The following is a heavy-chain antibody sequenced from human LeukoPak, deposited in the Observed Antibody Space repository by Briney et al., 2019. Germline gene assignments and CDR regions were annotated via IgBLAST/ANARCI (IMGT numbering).Heavy chain of an antibody. V-gene: IGHV1-69*06. CDR3: ATGTHTSRYSSSWYIFDY. CDR1: GGTFSSYA. D-gene: IGHD6-13*01. CDR2: IIPIFGTA. Sequence: GASVKVSCKASGGTFSSYAISWVRQAPGQGLEWMGGIIPIFGTANYAQKFQGRVTITADKSTSTAYMELSSLRSEDTAVYYCATGTHTSRYSSSWYIFDYWGQGTLVTVSS. J-gene: IGHJ4*02.